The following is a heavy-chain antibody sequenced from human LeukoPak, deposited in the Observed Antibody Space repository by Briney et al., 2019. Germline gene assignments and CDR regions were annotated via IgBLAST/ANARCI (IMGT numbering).Heavy chain of an antibody. CDR2: ISSSSSTI. CDR1: DFTFSTYN. Sequence: GGSLRLSCAASDFTFSTYNMNWVRQAPGKGLEWVSYISSSSSTIYYADSVKGRFTISRDNAKNSLYLQMNSLRAEDTAVYYCARDGVHYDSSGYYNYGMDVWGQGTTVTVSS. CDR3: ARDGVHYDSSGYYNYGMDV. J-gene: IGHJ6*02. V-gene: IGHV3-48*04. D-gene: IGHD3-22*01.